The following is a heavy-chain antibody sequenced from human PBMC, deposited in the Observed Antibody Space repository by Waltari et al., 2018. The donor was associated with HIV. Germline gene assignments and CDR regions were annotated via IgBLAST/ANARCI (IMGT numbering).Heavy chain of an antibody. CDR2: IYPGDSDT. CDR1: GYSFTSYW. CDR3: ARQWDGSGSYYGFGYYFDY. Sequence: EVQLVQSGAEVKKPGESLKISCKGSGYSFTSYWIGWVRQMPGKGLEWMGIIYPGDSDTRYSPSFQGQVTISADKSISTAYLQWSSLKASDTAMYYCARQWDGSGSYYGFGYYFDYWGQGTLVTVSS. D-gene: IGHD3-10*01. J-gene: IGHJ4*02. V-gene: IGHV5-51*01.